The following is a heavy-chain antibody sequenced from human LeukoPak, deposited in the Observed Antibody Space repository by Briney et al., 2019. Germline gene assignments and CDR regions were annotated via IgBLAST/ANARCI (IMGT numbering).Heavy chain of an antibody. CDR1: GGSFSGYY. D-gene: IGHD2-15*01. Sequence: SETLSLTCAVYGGSFSGYYWSWIRQPPGKGLEWIGEINHSGGTNYNPSLKSRVTISVDTSKNQFSLKLSSVTAADTAVYYCARPRYCNGGSCYAGEGWFDPWGQGTLVTVSS. CDR3: ARPRYCNGGSCYAGEGWFDP. J-gene: IGHJ5*02. V-gene: IGHV4-34*01. CDR2: INHSGGT.